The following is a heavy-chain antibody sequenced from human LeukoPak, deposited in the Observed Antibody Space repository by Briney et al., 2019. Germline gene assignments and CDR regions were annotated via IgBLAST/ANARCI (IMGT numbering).Heavy chain of an antibody. D-gene: IGHD6-13*01. J-gene: IGHJ4*02. Sequence: SETLSLTCTVSGGSISSSSYYWGWIRQPPGKGLEWIGSIYYSGSTYYNPSLKSRVTISVDTSKNQFSLKLSSVTAADTAVYYCAALAAAGPYFDYWGQGTLVTVSS. CDR1: GGSISSSSYY. CDR2: IYYSGST. CDR3: AALAAAGPYFDY. V-gene: IGHV4-39*07.